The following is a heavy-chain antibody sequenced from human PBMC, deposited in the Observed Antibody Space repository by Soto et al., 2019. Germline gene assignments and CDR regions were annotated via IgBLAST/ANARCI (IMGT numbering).Heavy chain of an antibody. CDR1: GYTFTSYA. CDR3: ARGLGPYGSGSYYTSLNWFDP. V-gene: IGHV1-3*01. D-gene: IGHD3-10*01. CDR2: INAGNGNT. J-gene: IGHJ5*02. Sequence: ASVKVSFRASGYTFTSYAMHWVRQAPGQRLEWMGWINAGNGNTKYSQKFQGRVTITRDTSASTAYMELSSLRSEDTAVYYCARGLGPYGSGSYYTSLNWFDPWGQGTLVTVS.